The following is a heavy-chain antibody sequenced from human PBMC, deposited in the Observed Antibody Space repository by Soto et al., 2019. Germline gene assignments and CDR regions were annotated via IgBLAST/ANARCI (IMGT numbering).Heavy chain of an antibody. D-gene: IGHD2-15*01. CDR2: ISWNSGSI. V-gene: IGHV3-9*01. J-gene: IGHJ3*02. Sequence: EVQLVESGGGLVQPGRSLRLSCAASGFTFDDYAMHWVRQAPGKGLEWVSGISWNSGSIGYADSVKGRFTISRDNAKNSLYLQMNSLRADDTALYYCAKGYCSGCSCYSGWSAFDIWGQGTMVTVSS. CDR3: AKGYCSGCSCYSGWSAFDI. CDR1: GFTFDDYA.